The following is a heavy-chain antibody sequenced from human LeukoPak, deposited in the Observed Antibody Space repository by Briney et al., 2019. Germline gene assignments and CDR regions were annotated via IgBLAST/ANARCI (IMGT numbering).Heavy chain of an antibody. J-gene: IGHJ1*01. CDR3: AKRGYCSGGSCYSASQH. CDR2: INQDGREK. D-gene: IGHD2-15*01. V-gene: IGHV3-7*01. Sequence: PGGSLRLSCAASGYTFSSYWISWVRQAPGNGLEWVANINQDGREKYYVDSVKGRFTISRDNAKNSLYLQMNSLRAEDTAVYYCAKRGYCSGGSCYSASQHWGQGTLVTVSS. CDR1: GYTFSSYW.